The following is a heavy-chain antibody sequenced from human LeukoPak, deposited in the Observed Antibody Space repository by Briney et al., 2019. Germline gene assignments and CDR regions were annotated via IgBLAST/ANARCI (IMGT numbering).Heavy chain of an antibody. V-gene: IGHV1-2*02. CDR2: INPNSGGT. CDR3: ARDSMRVSEVGATTSWFDP. Sequence: VASVKVSCKASGYTFTGYYMHWVRQAPGQGLEWMGWINPNSGGTNYAQKFQGRVTMTRDTSISTAYMELSRLRSDDTAVYYCARDSMRVSEVGATTSWFDPWGQGTLVTVSS. D-gene: IGHD1-26*01. J-gene: IGHJ5*02. CDR1: GYTFTGYY.